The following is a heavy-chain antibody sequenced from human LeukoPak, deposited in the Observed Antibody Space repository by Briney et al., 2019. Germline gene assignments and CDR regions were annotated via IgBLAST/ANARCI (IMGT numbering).Heavy chain of an antibody. J-gene: IGHJ6*04. Sequence: GGSLRLSCAASGFQLSSSWMSWVRQAPGKGLEWVANIMEDGSKENYVDSVKGRFTISRDNAKNSLYLQMSSLRAEDTAVYYCAELGITMIGGVWGKGTTVTISS. CDR1: GFQLSSSW. V-gene: IGHV3-7*01. CDR3: AELGITMIGGV. D-gene: IGHD3-10*02. CDR2: IMEDGSKE.